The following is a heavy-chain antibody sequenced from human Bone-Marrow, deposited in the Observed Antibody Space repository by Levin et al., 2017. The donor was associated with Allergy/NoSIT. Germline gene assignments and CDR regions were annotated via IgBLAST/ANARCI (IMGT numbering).Heavy chain of an antibody. CDR3: ARGSSSRRGGNWFDP. J-gene: IGHJ5*02. D-gene: IGHD6-6*01. V-gene: IGHV3-33*01. CDR2: IWYDGSNK. Sequence: GESLKISCAASGFTFSSYGMHWVRQAPGKGLEWVAVIWYDGSNKYYADSVKGRFTISRDNSKNTLYLQMNSLRAEDTAVYYCARGSSSRRGGNWFDPWGQGTLVTVSS. CDR1: GFTFSSYG.